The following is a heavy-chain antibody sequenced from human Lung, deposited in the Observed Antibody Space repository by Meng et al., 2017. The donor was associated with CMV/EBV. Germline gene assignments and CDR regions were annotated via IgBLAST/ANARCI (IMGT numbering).Heavy chain of an antibody. Sequence: SETLSLTCTVSGYSISSGYYWGWIRQPPGKGLEWIGNIYKSSRTFYSPSLKTRVTMSVDTSKNQFSLKLRSVTAADTTGYYCAGFPFDYWGQGRLFTVSS. CDR3: AGFPFDY. J-gene: IGHJ4*02. CDR2: IYKSSRT. V-gene: IGHV4-38-2*02. D-gene: IGHD3-10*01. CDR1: GYSISSGYY.